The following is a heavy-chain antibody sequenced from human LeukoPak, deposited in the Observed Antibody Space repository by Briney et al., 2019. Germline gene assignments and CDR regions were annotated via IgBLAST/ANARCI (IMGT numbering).Heavy chain of an antibody. D-gene: IGHD6-13*01. CDR1: GYTFAKYA. CDR3: ARGSSWYGFEY. CDR2: INAGNGDT. Sequence: ASVKVSCKASGYTFAKYAIHWVRQAPGQTLEWMGWINAGNGDTRYSQKFQGGVTITRDTSASTAYMELSSLRSEDTAVYYCARGSSWYGFEYWGQGTLVTVSS. V-gene: IGHV1-3*01. J-gene: IGHJ4*02.